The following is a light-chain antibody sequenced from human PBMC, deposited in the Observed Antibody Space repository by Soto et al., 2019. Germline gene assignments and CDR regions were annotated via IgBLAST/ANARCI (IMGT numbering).Light chain of an antibody. CDR2: GGS. V-gene: IGKV3-20*01. CDR3: QQYSSSRT. Sequence: DIVLTQSPGTLSLSPGERATLYCRASQSVSRNHLAWYQQKPGQAPRLLIYGGSSRATGIPVRFSGSGSETDFTLTITRLEPEDFAMYYCQQYSSSRTFGQGTKVEIK. J-gene: IGKJ1*01. CDR1: QSVSRNH.